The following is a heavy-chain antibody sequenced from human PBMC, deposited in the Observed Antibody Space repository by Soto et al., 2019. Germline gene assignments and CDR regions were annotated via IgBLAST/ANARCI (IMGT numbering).Heavy chain of an antibody. D-gene: IGHD5-12*01. CDR3: ERERSMVATIYGMDV. CDR1: GYTFTSYG. V-gene: IGHV1-18*03. CDR2: ISAYNGNT. Sequence: ASVKVSCKASGYTFTSYGISWVRQAPGQGLEWMGWISAYNGNTNYAQKLQGRVTMTTDTSTSTAYMQLRSLRFDDMAVYYCERERSMVATIYGMDVWGQGTTVIVSS. J-gene: IGHJ6*02.